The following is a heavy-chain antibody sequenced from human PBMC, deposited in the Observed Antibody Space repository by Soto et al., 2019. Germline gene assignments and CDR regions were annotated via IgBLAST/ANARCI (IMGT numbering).Heavy chain of an antibody. D-gene: IGHD6-19*01. J-gene: IGHJ4*02. CDR3: ARMVLRAERIAVAFDY. CDR1: GYTFTGYY. Sequence: ASVKVSCKASGYTFTGYYMHWVRQAPGQGLEWMGWINPNSGGTNYAQKFQGRVTMTRDTSISTAYMELSRLRSDDTAVYYCARMVLRAERIAVAFDYWGQGTLVTISS. CDR2: INPNSGGT. V-gene: IGHV1-2*02.